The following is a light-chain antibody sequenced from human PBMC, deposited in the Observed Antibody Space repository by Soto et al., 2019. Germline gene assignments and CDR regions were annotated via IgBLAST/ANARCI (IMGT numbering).Light chain of an antibody. J-gene: IGLJ1*01. CDR2: EVN. CDR1: SSNVGSYKL. V-gene: IGLV2-23*02. Sequence: QSVLTQPASVSGSPGQSITISCTGTSSNVGSYKLVSWYQQHPGKTPKLMIFEVNKRPSGDPKRFSGSKSGNTAPLTISGLKVEDEAEYYCCSSGGSPTYVFGTGTKVTVL. CDR3: CSSGGSPTYV.